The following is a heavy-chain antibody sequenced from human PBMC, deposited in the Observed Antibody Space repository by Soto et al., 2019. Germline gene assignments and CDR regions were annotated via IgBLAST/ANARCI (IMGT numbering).Heavy chain of an antibody. CDR2: ISGSGGST. J-gene: IGHJ6*01. CDR1: GFTFSSYA. Sequence: PRGSLGLSCAASGFTFSSYAMSWVRHAPGKGLEWVSAISGSGGSTYYADSVKGRFTISRDNSKNTLYLHMNSLRAGDTAVYYCAQRFTPYYFFSSGYYRASYYYGKEV. V-gene: IGHV3-23*01. D-gene: IGHD3-22*01. CDR3: AQRFTPYYFFSSGYYRASYYYGKEV.